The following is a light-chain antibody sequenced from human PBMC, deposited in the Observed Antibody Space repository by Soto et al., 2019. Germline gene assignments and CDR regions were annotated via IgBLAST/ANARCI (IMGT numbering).Light chain of an antibody. J-gene: IGLJ2*01. V-gene: IGLV2-8*01. CDR2: EIS. Sequence: QSVLTQPPSASGSPGQSVTISCTGTSSDVGSYNYVSWYQQYPGKAPKLMIYEISKRPSGVPDRFSGSKSGNTASLTVSGLQAADEADYYCSSYAGSNNLVFGGGTKLTVL. CDR3: SSYAGSNNLV. CDR1: SSDVGSYNY.